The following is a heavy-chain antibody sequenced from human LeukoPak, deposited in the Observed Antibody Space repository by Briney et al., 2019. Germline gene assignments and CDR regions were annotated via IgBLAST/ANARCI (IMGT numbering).Heavy chain of an antibody. CDR3: ARGYSSSWVALDY. D-gene: IGHD6-13*01. V-gene: IGHV3-53*01. Sequence: PGGSLRLSCAVSGFTISSSYISWVRQAPGKGLEWVSVIYSGGITYYADSVKGRFTISRDNSKNTLYLQMNSLRAEDTALYYCARGYSSSWVALDYWGQGTLVTVSS. J-gene: IGHJ4*02. CDR1: GFTISSSY. CDR2: IYSGGIT.